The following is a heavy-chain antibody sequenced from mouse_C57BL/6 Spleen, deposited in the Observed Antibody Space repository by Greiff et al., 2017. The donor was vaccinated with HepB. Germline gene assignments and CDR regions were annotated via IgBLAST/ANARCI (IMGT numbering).Heavy chain of an antibody. CDR3: AREGFYCGSSHWYFDV. J-gene: IGHJ1*03. Sequence: QVQLKQPGAELVRPGSSVKLSCKASGYTFTSYWMHWVKQRPIQGLEWIGNIDPSDSETHYNQKFKDKATLTVDKSSSTAYMQLSSLTSEDSAVYYCAREGFYCGSSHWYFDVWGTGTTVTVSS. CDR1: GYTFTSYW. V-gene: IGHV1-52*01. D-gene: IGHD1-1*01. CDR2: IDPSDSET.